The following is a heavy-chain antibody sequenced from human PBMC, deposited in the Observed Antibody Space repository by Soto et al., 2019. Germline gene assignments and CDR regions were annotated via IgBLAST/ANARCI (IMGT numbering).Heavy chain of an antibody. Sequence: QVQLVQSGAEVKKPGSSVKVSCKASGGTFSSYAISWVRQAPGQGLEWMGGIIPIFGTANYAQKFQGRVTITADESTSTAYMEAGSLRAEDTSVYYCARDGHSTAGYYGRDVWGQGTTVTVSS. CDR3: ARDGHSTAGYYGRDV. J-gene: IGHJ6*02. D-gene: IGHD4-17*01. CDR2: IIPIFGTA. CDR1: GGTFSSYA. V-gene: IGHV1-69*12.